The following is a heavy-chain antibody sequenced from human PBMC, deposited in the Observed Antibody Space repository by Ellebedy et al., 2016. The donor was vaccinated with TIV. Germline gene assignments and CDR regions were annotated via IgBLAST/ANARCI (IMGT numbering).Heavy chain of an antibody. CDR3: AREVTAAPYYFDY. J-gene: IGHJ4*02. CDR1: GFTFSSYA. V-gene: IGHV3-21*01. CDR2: ISSSSSYI. Sequence: GESLKISXAASGFTFSSYAMHWVRQAPGKGLEWVSSISSSSSYIYYADSVKGRFTISRDNAKNSLYLQMNRLRAEDTAVYYCAREVTAAPYYFDYWGQGTLVTVSS. D-gene: IGHD2-21*02.